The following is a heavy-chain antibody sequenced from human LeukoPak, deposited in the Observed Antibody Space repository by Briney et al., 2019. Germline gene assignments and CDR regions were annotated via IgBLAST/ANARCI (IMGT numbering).Heavy chain of an antibody. J-gene: IGHJ6*02. D-gene: IGHD3-10*01. CDR2: IYDSGNT. CDR1: GSSISSWY. Sequence: KPSETLSLTCTVSGSSISSWYWSWIRQPPGKGLEWIGYIYDSGNTNYNPSLKTRVTISADTSKNQLSLNLTSVTAADTAVYYCARGDMVRGVIKGYYYYGMDVWGQGTTVTVSS. V-gene: IGHV4-59*01. CDR3: ARGDMVRGVIKGYYYYGMDV.